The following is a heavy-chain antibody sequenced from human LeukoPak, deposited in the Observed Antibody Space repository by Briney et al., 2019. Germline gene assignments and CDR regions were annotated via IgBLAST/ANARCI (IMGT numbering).Heavy chain of an antibody. CDR1: GFTFSSYS. CDR2: ISSSSSYI. V-gene: IGHV3-21*01. D-gene: IGHD2-21*02. Sequence: PGGSLRLSCAASGFTFSSYSMNWVRQAPGKGLEWVSSISSSSSYIYYADSVKGRFTISRDNAKNSLYLQMNSLRAEDTAVYYCARIVAGHIVVVTATNPMDVWGKGTTVTASS. CDR3: ARIVAGHIVVVTATNPMDV. J-gene: IGHJ6*03.